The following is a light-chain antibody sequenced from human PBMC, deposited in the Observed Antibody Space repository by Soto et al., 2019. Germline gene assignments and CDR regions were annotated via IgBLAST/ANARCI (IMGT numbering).Light chain of an antibody. Sequence: EIGLTQAPGTLSLSPGERATLSCRASQSVSRYLTWYQQKPGQGPRVLIYGASSRATGIPDRFSGSGSGTDFTLTINRLEPEDFAVYYCQQYGSSPPTFGQGTKVDIK. V-gene: IGKV3-20*01. CDR1: QSVSRY. CDR3: QQYGSSPPT. CDR2: GAS. J-gene: IGKJ1*01.